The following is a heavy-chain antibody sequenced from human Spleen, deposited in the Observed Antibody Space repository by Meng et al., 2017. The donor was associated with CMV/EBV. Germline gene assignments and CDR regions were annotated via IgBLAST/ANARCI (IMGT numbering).Heavy chain of an antibody. J-gene: IGHJ4*02. V-gene: IGHV3-15*01. CDR2: IKSKTDGGTT. Sequence: GESLKISCAASGFTFGNAWMSWVRQAPGKGLEWVGRIKSKTDGGTTDYAAPVKGRFTISRDDSKNTLYLQMNSLKTEDTAVYYCTTGGSSRVEGYWDQGTLVTVSS. CDR3: TTGGSSRVEGY. D-gene: IGHD6-6*01. CDR1: GFTFGNAW.